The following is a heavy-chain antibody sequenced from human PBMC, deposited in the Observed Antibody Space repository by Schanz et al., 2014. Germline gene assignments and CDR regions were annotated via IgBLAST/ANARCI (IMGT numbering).Heavy chain of an antibody. D-gene: IGHD5-18*01. Sequence: EVQLAESGGGLVQPGGSLRLSCAASGFTFSGFWMTWVRQAPGRGLEWVSIISGSGGNTYYADAVRGRFTISRDNSKTTVYLQMNSLRAEDTAVYYCAKDAENTAMITDYFDYWGQGTLVTVSS. CDR2: ISGSGGNT. CDR3: AKDAENTAMITDYFDY. V-gene: IGHV3-23*04. J-gene: IGHJ4*02. CDR1: GFTFSGFW.